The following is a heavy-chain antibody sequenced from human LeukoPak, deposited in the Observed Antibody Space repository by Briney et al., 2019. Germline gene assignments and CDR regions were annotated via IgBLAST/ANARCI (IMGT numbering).Heavy chain of an antibody. Sequence: SQTLSLTCTVSGGSISSGSYYWSWIRQPAGKGLEWIGRIYTSGSTNYNPSLKSRVTISVDTSKNQFSLKLSSVTAADTATYYCARRRETSDFLDYWGQGILVTVSS. V-gene: IGHV4-61*02. CDR3: ARRRETSDFLDY. D-gene: IGHD5-24*01. J-gene: IGHJ4*02. CDR2: IYTSGST. CDR1: GGSISSGSYY.